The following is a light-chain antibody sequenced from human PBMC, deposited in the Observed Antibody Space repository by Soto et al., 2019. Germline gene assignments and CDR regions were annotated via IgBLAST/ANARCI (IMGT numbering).Light chain of an antibody. CDR3: QTWDSSTAV. Sequence: SSELTQPPSVSVSPGQTATITCSGDKLGNKYVCWYQQKPGQSPVLVIYEDSKRPSEIPERFSGTNSGNTATLTISGTQAMDEADYYCQTWDSSTAVFGGGTKLTVL. CDR1: KLGNKY. V-gene: IGLV3-1*01. J-gene: IGLJ2*01. CDR2: EDS.